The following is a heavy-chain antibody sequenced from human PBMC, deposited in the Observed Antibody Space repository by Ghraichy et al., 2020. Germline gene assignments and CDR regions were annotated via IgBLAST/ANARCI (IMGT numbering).Heavy chain of an antibody. Sequence: GGPRLSCSASGYIAKTYWMSWVRQAPGKGLEWVAQINLDGSQRYLGDAVKGRFTTSITSRDNAPTSLYLEMNNLRAEDTAVYYCVTDRTYGDYDNWGQGTLVTV. CDR1: GYIAKTYW. CDR2: INLDGSQR. V-gene: IGHV3-7*03. D-gene: IGHD5-12*01. CDR3: VTDRTYGDYDN. J-gene: IGHJ4*02.